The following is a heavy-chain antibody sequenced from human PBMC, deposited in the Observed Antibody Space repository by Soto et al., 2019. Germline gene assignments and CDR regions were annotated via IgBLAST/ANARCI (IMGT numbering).Heavy chain of an antibody. V-gene: IGHV4-4*02. D-gene: IGHD5-18*01. J-gene: IGHJ3*01. CDR2: IYHTGST. CDR1: SVSISSDNR. CDR3: AGDQLTAPDAFDV. Sequence: XETLSLTCTISSVSISSDNRWNWVRQPPGKGLEWIGEIYHTGSTIYNPSLKSRVAISVDKSQSQFSLRLLSVTAADTAIYYCAGDQLTAPDAFDVWGPGRMVTVSS.